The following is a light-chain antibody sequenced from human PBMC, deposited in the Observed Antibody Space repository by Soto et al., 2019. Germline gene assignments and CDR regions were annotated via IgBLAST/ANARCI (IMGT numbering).Light chain of an antibody. CDR3: XQYNTWPPLT. CDR2: GAS. Sequence: EVLMTQSPSTLSVSPGERATLSCRASQSVSSNLAWYQQKPGQAPRLLIYGASTRATGIPARFSGSGSGTXXXXXXXXXXXXXFXVXXCXQYNTWPPLTFGGGTKVEIK. J-gene: IGKJ4*01. CDR1: QSVSSN. V-gene: IGKV3-15*01.